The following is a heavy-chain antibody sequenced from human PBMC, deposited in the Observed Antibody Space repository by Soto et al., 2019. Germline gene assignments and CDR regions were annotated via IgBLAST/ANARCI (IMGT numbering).Heavy chain of an antibody. CDR1: GYSFTSYW. J-gene: IGHJ3*02. CDR3: ATIIAVADSDAFDI. Sequence: GESLKISCKGSGYSFTSYWIGWVRPMPGKGLERMGIIYPGDSDTRYSPSFQGQVTISADKSISTAYLQWSSLKASDTAMYYCATIIAVADSDAFDIWGQGTMVTVSS. D-gene: IGHD6-19*01. V-gene: IGHV5-51*01. CDR2: IYPGDSDT.